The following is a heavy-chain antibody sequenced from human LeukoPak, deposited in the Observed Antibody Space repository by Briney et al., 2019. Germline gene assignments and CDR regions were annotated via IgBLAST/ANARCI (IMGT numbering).Heavy chain of an antibody. CDR3: ARDPIY. V-gene: IGHV4-31*03. CDR1: GGSISSSSYY. CDR2: IYYSGST. Sequence: PSETLSLTCTVSGGSISSSSYYWGWIRQHPGKGLEWIGYIYYSGSTYYNPSLKSRVTLSVDTSKNQFSLKLNSVTAADTAVYYCARDPIYWGQGTLVTVSS. J-gene: IGHJ4*02.